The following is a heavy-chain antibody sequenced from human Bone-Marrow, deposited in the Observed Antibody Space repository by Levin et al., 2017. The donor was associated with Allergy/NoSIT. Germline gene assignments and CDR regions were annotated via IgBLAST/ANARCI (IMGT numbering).Heavy chain of an antibody. Sequence: GGSLRLSCAASGFTFTDYAIHWIRHAPGRGLEWVSGVSWNSGTIGYADSVKGRFTISRDNAKNSLYLQMNSLRTEDTALYFCARHKDYGGHGYYYYGMDVWGQGTTVTVSS. V-gene: IGHV3-9*01. CDR1: GFTFTDYA. J-gene: IGHJ6*02. CDR3: ARHKDYGGHGYYYYGMDV. CDR2: VSWNSGTI. D-gene: IGHD4-23*01.